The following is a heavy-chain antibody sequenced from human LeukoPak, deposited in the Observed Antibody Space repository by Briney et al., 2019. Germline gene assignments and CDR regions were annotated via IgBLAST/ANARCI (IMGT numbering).Heavy chain of an antibody. CDR2: IIPIFGTA. V-gene: IGHV1-69*06. D-gene: IGHD6-19*01. CDR1: GGTFSSYA. Sequence: GASVKVSCKASGGTFSSYAISWVRQAPGQGLEWMGGIIPIFGTANYAQKFQGRVTITADKSTSTAYMELGSLRSEDTAVYYCATLGIAVAGRSETFDYWGQGTLVTVSS. CDR3: ATLGIAVAGRSETFDY. J-gene: IGHJ4*02.